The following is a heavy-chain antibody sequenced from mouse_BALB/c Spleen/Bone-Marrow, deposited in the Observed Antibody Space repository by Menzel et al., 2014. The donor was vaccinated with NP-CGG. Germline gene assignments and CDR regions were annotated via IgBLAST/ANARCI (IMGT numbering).Heavy chain of an antibody. CDR3: ARHREVRPFAY. J-gene: IGHJ3*01. D-gene: IGHD2-14*01. CDR2: ISSGGSYT. Sequence: EVKLVESGGGLVKPGGSLKLSGAASGFTFSSYAMSWVRQTPGKSLEWVAPISSGGSYTYYPDSVKGRFTISRDNAKNTLYLQMSSLRSEDTAMYYCARHREVRPFAYWGQGTLVTVSA. V-gene: IGHV5-9-3*01. CDR1: GFTFSSYA.